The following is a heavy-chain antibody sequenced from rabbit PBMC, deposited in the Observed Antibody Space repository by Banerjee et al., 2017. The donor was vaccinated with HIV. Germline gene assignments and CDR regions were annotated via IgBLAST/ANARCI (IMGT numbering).Heavy chain of an antibody. J-gene: IGHJ3*01. CDR1: GFSLSSSYW. Sequence: QSLEESGGDLVKPGASRTLTCTASGFSLSSSYWICWVRQATGKGLEWIACIYAGSSDSTYYASWAKGRFTISKASSTTVTLQMTSLTAADTASYLCARGIPYGFSGEAYPPYAMDLWGQGTLVTVS. D-gene: IGHD6-1*01. CDR2: IYAGSSDST. CDR3: ARGIPYGFSGEAYPPYAMDL. V-gene: IGHV1S40*01.